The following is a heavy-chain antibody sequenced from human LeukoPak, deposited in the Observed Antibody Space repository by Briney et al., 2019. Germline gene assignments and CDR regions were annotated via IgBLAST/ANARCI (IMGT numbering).Heavy chain of an antibody. CDR2: IYSGGST. V-gene: IGHV3-53*01. J-gene: IGHJ4*02. CDR3: ARRLSSSSWYGDLDY. Sequence: GGSLRLSCAASGFTVSSNYMSWVRQAPGKGLEWVSVIYSGGSTYYADSVKGRFTISRDTSKNTLYLQMNNLRAEDTAIYYCARRLSSSSWYGDLDYWGQGTLVTVPS. D-gene: IGHD6-13*01. CDR1: GFTVSSNY.